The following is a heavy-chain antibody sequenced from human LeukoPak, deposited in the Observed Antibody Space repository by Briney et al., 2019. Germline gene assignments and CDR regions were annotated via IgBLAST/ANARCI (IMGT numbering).Heavy chain of an antibody. CDR1: GFTFSSYA. CDR3: ARGGQWLPYYYYYYGMDV. Sequence: PGRSLRLSCAASGFTFSSYAMHWVRQAPGKGLEWVAVISYDGSNKYYADSVKGRFTISRDNSKNTLYLQMNSLRAEDTAVYYCARGGQWLPYYYYYYGMDVWGQGTTVTVSS. J-gene: IGHJ6*02. D-gene: IGHD6-19*01. V-gene: IGHV3-30-3*01. CDR2: ISYDGSNK.